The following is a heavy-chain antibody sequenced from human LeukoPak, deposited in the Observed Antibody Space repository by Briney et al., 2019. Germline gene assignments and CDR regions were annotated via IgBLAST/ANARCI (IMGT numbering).Heavy chain of an antibody. CDR3: ARESDFWSGYYSVLDY. Sequence: PGGSLRLSCAASGFTFSNHEMNWVRQAPGKGLEWVSYISSSGSTIYYADSVKGRFTISRDNAKNSLDLQMNSPRAEDTAVYYCARESDFWSGYYSVLDYWGQGTLVTVSS. CDR2: ISSSGSTI. D-gene: IGHD3-3*01. CDR1: GFTFSNHE. J-gene: IGHJ4*02. V-gene: IGHV3-48*03.